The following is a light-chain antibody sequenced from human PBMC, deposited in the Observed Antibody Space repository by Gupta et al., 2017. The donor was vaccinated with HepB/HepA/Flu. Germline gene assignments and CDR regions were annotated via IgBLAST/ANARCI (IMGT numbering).Light chain of an antibody. J-gene: IGLJ2*01. V-gene: IGLV1-44*01. CDR1: SSNIGGRT. CDR2: NTN. CDR3: AAWDDSLKGWV. Sequence: QSLLTQSPSASGTPGQRVTISCSGGSSNIGGRTVNWYQHFPGTAPKLLIYNTNQRPSGIPDRFSGSRSGTSASLAISGLQHEDEADYYGAAWDDSLKGWVFGGGTKLTVL.